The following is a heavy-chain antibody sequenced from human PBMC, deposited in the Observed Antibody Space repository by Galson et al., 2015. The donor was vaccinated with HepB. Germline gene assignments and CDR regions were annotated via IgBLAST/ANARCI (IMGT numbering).Heavy chain of an antibody. CDR1: GFRFNDFG. V-gene: IGHV3-30*19. CDR2: ISYDGSNK. D-gene: IGHD4-17*01. CDR3: ARDRSYGDYLDY. Sequence: LRLSCAASGFRFNDFGMHWVRQAPGKGLERVAVISYDGSNKYYSDSVKGRFTISRDNSKNTLYLQVSSLRAEDTAVYYCARDRSYGDYLDYWGQGALVTVSS. J-gene: IGHJ4*02.